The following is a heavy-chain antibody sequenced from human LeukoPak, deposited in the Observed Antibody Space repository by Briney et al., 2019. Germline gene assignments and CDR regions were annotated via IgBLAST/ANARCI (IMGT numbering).Heavy chain of an antibody. CDR1: GGSISSDGYY. V-gene: IGHV4-61*09. Sequence: SQTLSLTCSVSGGSISSDGYYWNWIRQPAGKGLEWIGEINHSGSTNYNPSLKSRVTISVDTSKNQFSLKLSSVTAADTAVYYCARDGGSYYHQYYYYYYMDVWGKGTTVTISS. D-gene: IGHD1-26*01. CDR3: ARDGGSYYHQYYYYYYMDV. CDR2: INHSGST. J-gene: IGHJ6*03.